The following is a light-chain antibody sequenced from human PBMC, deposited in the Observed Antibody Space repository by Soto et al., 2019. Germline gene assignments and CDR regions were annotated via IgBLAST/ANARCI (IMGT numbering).Light chain of an antibody. CDR2: DAS. Sequence: EIVLTQSPATLSLPPGERATPSCRASQSVSSYLAWYQQKPGQAPRLLIYDASNRATGIPARFSGSGSGTDFTLTISSLEHEDFAVYYCQQRSNWPPLTFGGGTKVEIK. J-gene: IGKJ4*01. V-gene: IGKV3-11*01. CDR1: QSVSSY. CDR3: QQRSNWPPLT.